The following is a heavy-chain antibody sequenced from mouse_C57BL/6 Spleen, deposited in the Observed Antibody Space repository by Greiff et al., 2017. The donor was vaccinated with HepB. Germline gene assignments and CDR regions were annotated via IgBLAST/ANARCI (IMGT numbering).Heavy chain of an antibody. Sequence: VQLQQSGAELVRPGASVKLSCTASGFNIKDYYMHWVQQRPEQGLEWIGGIDPENGDTEYASKFQGKATITADTSSNPAYLQLSSLTSEDSACYYCTKRRSFDYWGQGTTLTVSS. V-gene: IGHV14-4*01. CDR2: IDPENGDT. J-gene: IGHJ2*01. CDR3: TKRRSFDY. CDR1: GFNIKDYY. D-gene: IGHD2-12*01.